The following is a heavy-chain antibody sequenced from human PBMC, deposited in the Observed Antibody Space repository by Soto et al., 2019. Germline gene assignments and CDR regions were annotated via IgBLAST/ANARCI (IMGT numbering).Heavy chain of an antibody. CDR2: IKQGGGEK. J-gene: IGHJ3*02. V-gene: IGHV3-7*01. D-gene: IGHD2-2*01. CDR3: ARGTPCNSTSCYFGAFDI. CDR1: GFTFSSYW. Sequence: EVQLVESGGGLVQPGGSLRLSCAASGFTFSSYWMNWVRQAPGKGLEWLANIKQGGGEKFYVDSVQGRFTISRDNATNSVYLQMNSLRAEDTAVYYCARGTPCNSTSCYFGAFDIWCHETRVTVSS.